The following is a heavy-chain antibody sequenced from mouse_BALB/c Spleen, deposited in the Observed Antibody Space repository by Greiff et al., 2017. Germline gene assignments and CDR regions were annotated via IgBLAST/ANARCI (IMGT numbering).Heavy chain of an antibody. V-gene: IGHV14-4*02. CDR1: GFNFKDYY. CDR2: IDPENGDN. D-gene: IGHD2-10*02. Sequence: VQLKQSGAELVRSGASVKLSCTASGFNFKDYYMHWVKQRPEQGLEWIGWIDPENGDNEYAPKFQGKATMTADTSSNTAYLQLSSLTSEDTAVYYCSMYGNYGAYWGQGTLVTVSA. J-gene: IGHJ3*01. CDR3: SMYGNYGAY.